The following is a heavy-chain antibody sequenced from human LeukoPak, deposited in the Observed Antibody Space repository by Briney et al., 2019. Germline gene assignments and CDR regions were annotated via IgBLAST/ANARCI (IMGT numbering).Heavy chain of an antibody. V-gene: IGHV3-33*06. D-gene: IGHD7-27*01. Sequence: PGNSLRLSCAASGFTFSSYGMHWVRQAPGKGLEWVAIIWSDGSKEYYADSVKGRFTISRDNSKNTLYLQMNSLRAEDTAVYYCAKAGDRRRYYYYGMDVWGQGTTVTVSS. J-gene: IGHJ6*02. CDR3: AKAGDRRRYYYYGMDV. CDR1: GFTFSSYG. CDR2: IWSDGSKE.